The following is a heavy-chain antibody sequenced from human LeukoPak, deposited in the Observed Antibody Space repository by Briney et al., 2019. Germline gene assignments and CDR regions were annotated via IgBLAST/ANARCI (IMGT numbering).Heavy chain of an antibody. D-gene: IGHD6-19*01. CDR3: ARVAGPWSYFDY. V-gene: IGHV1-58*02. Sequence: ASVKVSCKASGFTFTSSAMQWVRQARGQRLEWIGWIVVGSGNTNYAQKFQERVTITRDMSTSTAYLQWSSLKASDTAMYYCARVAGPWSYFDYWGQGTLVTVSS. CDR2: IVVGSGNT. J-gene: IGHJ4*02. CDR1: GFTFTSSA.